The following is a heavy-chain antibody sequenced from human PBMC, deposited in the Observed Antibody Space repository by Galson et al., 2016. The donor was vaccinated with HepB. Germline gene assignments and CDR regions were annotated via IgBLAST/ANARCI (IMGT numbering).Heavy chain of an antibody. CDR3: ARVRSYNLHDGVFDY. Sequence: CAISGDSVSSNSAAWNWIRQSPSRGLEWLGRTYYRSKWYNDYAASVKSRTTINSDTSKNRFSLQLRSVTPEDTAVYYCARVRSYNLHDGVFDYWGQGILVTVSS. V-gene: IGHV6-1*01. CDR1: GDSVSSNSAA. D-gene: IGHD1-20*01. J-gene: IGHJ4*02. CDR2: TYYRSKWYN.